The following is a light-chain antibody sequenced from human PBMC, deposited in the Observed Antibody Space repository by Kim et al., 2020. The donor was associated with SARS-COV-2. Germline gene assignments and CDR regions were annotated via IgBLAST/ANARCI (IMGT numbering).Light chain of an antibody. CDR3: QQYGSSPRT. J-gene: IGKJ2*01. V-gene: IGKV3-20*01. CDR1: QSVSSSY. CDR2: GAS. Sequence: EIVLTQSPGTLSLSPGERATLSCRASQSVSSSYLAWYQQKPGQAPRLLIYGASSRATGIPDRFSGSESGTDSTLTISRLEPEDFAVYYRQQYGSSPRTFGQGTKLEI.